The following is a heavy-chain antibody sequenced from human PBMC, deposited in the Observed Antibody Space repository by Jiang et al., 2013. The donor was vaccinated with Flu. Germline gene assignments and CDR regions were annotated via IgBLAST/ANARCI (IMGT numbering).Heavy chain of an antibody. CDR3: ARDLGIAVAGANYYFDY. J-gene: IGHJ4*02. Sequence: KPTQTLTLTCTFSGFSLSTSGMRVSWIRQPPGKALEWLARIDWDDDKFYSTSLKTRLTISKDTSKNQVVLTMTNMDPVDTATYYCARDLGIAVAGANYYFDYWGQGTLVTVSS. CDR2: IDWDDDK. CDR1: GFSLSTSGMR. V-gene: IGHV2-70*04. D-gene: IGHD6-19*01.